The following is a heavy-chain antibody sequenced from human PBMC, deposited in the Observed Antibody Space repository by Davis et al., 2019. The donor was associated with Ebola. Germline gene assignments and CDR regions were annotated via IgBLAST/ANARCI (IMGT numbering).Heavy chain of an antibody. CDR2: ISYDGSNK. CDR1: GFTFSSYA. CDR3: ASPYDSSGYYYHY. V-gene: IGHV3-30*04. D-gene: IGHD3-22*01. J-gene: IGHJ4*02. Sequence: GESLKISCAASGFTFSSYAMHWGRQAPGKGLEWVAVISYDGSNKYYADSVKGRFTISRDNAKNSLYLQMNSLRAEDTAVYYCASPYDSSGYYYHYWGQGTLVTVSS.